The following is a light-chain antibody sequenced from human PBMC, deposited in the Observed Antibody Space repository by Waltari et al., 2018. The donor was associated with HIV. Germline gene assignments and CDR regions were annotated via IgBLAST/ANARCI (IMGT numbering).Light chain of an antibody. CDR2: DVS. Sequence: QSALTQPPSASGSPGQSVTIPCTGTSSALCAYTYVSWYQQHPDKAPKLMIYDVSKRPSGVPDRFSGSKSGNTASLTVSGLQTEDEADYYCSSYAGSNNPYVFGTGTKVTVL. CDR1: SSALCAYTY. CDR3: SSYAGSNNPYV. J-gene: IGLJ1*01. V-gene: IGLV2-8*01.